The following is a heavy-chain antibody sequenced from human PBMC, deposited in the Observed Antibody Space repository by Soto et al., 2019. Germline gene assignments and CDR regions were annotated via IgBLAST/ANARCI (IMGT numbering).Heavy chain of an antibody. CDR1: GYTFTSYA. J-gene: IGHJ3*02. CDR3: ARLTAEYSGSSTGNGAFDI. CDR2: INAGNGNT. Sequence: ASVKVSCKASGYTFTSYAMHWVRQAPGQRLEWMGWINAGNGNTKYSQKFQGRVTITRDTSASTAYMELSSLRSEDTAVYYCARLTAEYSGSSTGNGAFDIWGKGTMVPVSS. D-gene: IGHD5-12*01. V-gene: IGHV1-3*01.